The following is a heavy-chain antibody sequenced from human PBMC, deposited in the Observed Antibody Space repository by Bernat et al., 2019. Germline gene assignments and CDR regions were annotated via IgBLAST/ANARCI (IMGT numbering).Heavy chain of an antibody. CDR3: ARDVDTAMEYYFDY. V-gene: IGHV3-7*03. Sequence: EVQLVESGGGLVQPGGSLRLSCAASGFTFSSYWMSWVRQAPGKGLEWVANIKQDGSEKYYVDSVKGRFTSSRDKAKNSLYLQMNSLRAEDTAVYYCARDVDTAMEYYFDYWGQGTLVTVSS. CDR2: IKQDGSEK. CDR1: GFTFSSYW. J-gene: IGHJ4*02. D-gene: IGHD5-18*01.